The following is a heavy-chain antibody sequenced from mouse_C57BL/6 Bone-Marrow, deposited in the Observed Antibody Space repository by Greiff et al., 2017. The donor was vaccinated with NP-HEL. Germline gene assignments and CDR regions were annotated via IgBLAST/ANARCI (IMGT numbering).Heavy chain of an antibody. CDR1: GFTFSDYY. CDR3: VRDPNLYYYAMDY. D-gene: IGHD6-5*01. CDR2: ISNGGGST. Sequence: EVKLVESGGGLVQPGGSLKLSCAASGFTFSDYYMYWVRQTPEKRLEWVAYISNGGGSTYYPNTVKGRFTISRDNAKNTLYLQMSRLKSEDTAMYYCVRDPNLYYYAMDYWGQGTSVTVSS. J-gene: IGHJ4*01. V-gene: IGHV5-12*01.